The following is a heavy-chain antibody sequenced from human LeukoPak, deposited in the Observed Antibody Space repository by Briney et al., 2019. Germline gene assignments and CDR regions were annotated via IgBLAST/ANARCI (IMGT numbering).Heavy chain of an antibody. CDR3: ARALTTVMLFDP. D-gene: IGHD4-17*01. CDR1: GGTFSSYA. CDR2: IIPIFGTA. V-gene: IGHV1-69*13. Sequence: ASVTVSCKASGGTFSSYAISWVRQAPGQGLEWMGGIIPIFGTANYAQKFQGRVTITADESTSTAYMELSGLRSEDTAVYYCARALTTVMLFDPWGQGTLVTVSS. J-gene: IGHJ5*02.